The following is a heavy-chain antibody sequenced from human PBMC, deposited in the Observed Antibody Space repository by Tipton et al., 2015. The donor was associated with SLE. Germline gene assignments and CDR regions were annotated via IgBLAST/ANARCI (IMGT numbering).Heavy chain of an antibody. CDR3: AGELLPRWGMDV. V-gene: IGHV3-30*04. CDR2: ISYDGSNK. J-gene: IGHJ6*02. Sequence: AVSGFTFITYAMQWVRQAPGKGLEWVAVISYDGSNKYYADSVKGRFTISRDNSKNTPYLQMNSLRAEDTAVYYCAGELLPRWGMDVWGQGTTVTVSS. D-gene: IGHD2-15*01. CDR1: GFTFITYA.